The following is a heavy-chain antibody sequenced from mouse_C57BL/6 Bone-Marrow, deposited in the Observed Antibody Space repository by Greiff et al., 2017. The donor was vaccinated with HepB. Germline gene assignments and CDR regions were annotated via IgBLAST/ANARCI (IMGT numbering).Heavy chain of an antibody. Sequence: VQRVESGAELARPGASVKLSCKASGYTFTSYGISWVKQRTGQGLEWIGEIYPRSGNTYYNEKFKGKATLTADKSSSTAYMELRSLTSEDSAVYFCAREKITTVSRDYWGQGTTLTVSS. V-gene: IGHV1-81*01. D-gene: IGHD1-1*01. CDR1: GYTFTSYG. J-gene: IGHJ2*01. CDR3: AREKITTVSRDY. CDR2: IYPRSGNT.